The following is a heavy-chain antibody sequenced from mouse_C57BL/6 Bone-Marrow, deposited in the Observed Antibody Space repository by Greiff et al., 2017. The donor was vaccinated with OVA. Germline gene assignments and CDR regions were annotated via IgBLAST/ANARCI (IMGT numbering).Heavy chain of an antibody. V-gene: IGHV1-55*01. CDR1: GYTFTSYW. J-gene: IGHJ4*01. Sequence: VKLQQPGAELVKPGASVKMSCKASGYTFTSYWITWVKQRPGQGLEWIGDIYPGSGSTNYNEKVKSKATLTVDKSSSTAYMQLSSLTSEDSAVYYCARRAAQGMDYWGQGTSVTVSS. CDR3: ARRAAQGMDY. CDR2: IYPGSGST. D-gene: IGHD3-2*02.